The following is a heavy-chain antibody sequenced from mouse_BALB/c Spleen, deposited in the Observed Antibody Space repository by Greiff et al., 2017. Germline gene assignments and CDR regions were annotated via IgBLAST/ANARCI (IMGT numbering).Heavy chain of an antibody. CDR1: GYTFTSYW. CDR3: ASSYYGSSYVGY. V-gene: IGHV1-7*01. CDR2: INPSTGYT. J-gene: IGHJ2*01. Sequence: QVQLQQSGAELAKPGASVKMSCKASGYTFTSYWMHWVKQRPGQGLEWIGYINPSTGYTEYNQKFKDKATLTADKSSSTAYMQLSSLTSEDSAVYYCASSYYGSSYVGYWGQGTTLTVSS. D-gene: IGHD1-1*01.